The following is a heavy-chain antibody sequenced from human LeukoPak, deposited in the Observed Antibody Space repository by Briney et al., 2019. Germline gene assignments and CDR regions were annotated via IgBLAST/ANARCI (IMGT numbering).Heavy chain of an antibody. CDR2: IYYSGST. CDR3: ARDNYYDSSGYYVGAFDI. D-gene: IGHD3-22*01. J-gene: IGHJ3*02. CDR1: GGSISSYY. V-gene: IGHV4-59*01. Sequence: SETLSLTCTVSGGSISSYYWSWLRQPPGKGLEWIGYIYYSGSTNYNPSLKSRVTISVDTSKNQFSLKLSSVTAADTAVYYCARDNYYDSSGYYVGAFDIWGQGTMVTVSS.